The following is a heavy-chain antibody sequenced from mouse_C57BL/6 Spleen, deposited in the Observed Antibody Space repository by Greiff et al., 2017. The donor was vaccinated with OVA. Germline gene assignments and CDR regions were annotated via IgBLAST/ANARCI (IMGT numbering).Heavy chain of an antibody. CDR3: ARARVGWYLDV. CDR2: ISYDGSN. V-gene: IGHV3-6*01. D-gene: IGHD1-1*02. J-gene: IGHJ1*03. Sequence: EVKLQESGPGLVKPSQSLSLTCSVTGYSITSGYYWNWLRQFPGNKLEWMGYISYDGSNNYNPSLKNRISITRDTSKNQFFLKLNSVTTEDTATYYCARARVGWYLDVWGTGTTVTVSS. CDR1: GYSITSGYY.